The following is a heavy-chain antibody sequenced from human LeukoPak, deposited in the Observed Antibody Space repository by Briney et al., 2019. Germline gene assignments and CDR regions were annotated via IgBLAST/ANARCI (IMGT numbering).Heavy chain of an antibody. V-gene: IGHV3-7*01. J-gene: IGHJ4*02. CDR3: ARDSSIFGVF. CDR2: IKHDGSEK. D-gene: IGHD3-3*01. Sequence: GGSLRLSCAASGFTFSSYWLSWVRQAPGKGLEWVANIKHDGSEKYYMDSVKGRFTISRDNAKNSRYLQMNSLRVEDTAVYYCARDSSIFGVFWGQGTLVTVSS. CDR1: GFTFSSYW.